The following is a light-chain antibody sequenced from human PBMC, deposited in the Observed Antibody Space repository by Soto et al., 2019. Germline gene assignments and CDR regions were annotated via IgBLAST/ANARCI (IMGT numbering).Light chain of an antibody. CDR3: CSYAGTRRV. CDR1: SSDVGSYNL. V-gene: IGLV2-23*02. Sequence: QSALTQPASVSGSPGQSITISCTGTSSDVGSYNLVSWYQQHPGKAPKLMIYEVSKRPSGVSNRFSGSKSGNTASLTISGRQAEDEADYYCCSYAGTRRVFGTGTKLTVL. CDR2: EVS. J-gene: IGLJ1*01.